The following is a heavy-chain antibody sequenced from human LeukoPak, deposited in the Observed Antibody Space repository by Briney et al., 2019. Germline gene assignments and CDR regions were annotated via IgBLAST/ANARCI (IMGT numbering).Heavy chain of an antibody. D-gene: IGHD5-18*01. CDR1: GFTFSDYY. V-gene: IGHV3-11*01. CDR2: ISSSGSTI. Sequence: GGSLRLSCAASGFTFSDYYMSWIRQAPGKGLEWVSYISSSGSTIYYADSVKGRFTISRDNAKNSLYLQMNSLRAEDTAVYYCARGYSYGDSTQYFDYWGQGTLVTVSS. CDR3: ARGYSYGDSTQYFDY. J-gene: IGHJ4*02.